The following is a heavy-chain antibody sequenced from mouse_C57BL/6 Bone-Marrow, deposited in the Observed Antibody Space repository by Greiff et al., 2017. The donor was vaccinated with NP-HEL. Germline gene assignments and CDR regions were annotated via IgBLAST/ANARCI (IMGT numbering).Heavy chain of an antibody. J-gene: IGHJ4*01. CDR1: GYTFTDYE. V-gene: IGHV1-15*01. Sequence: VQLQESGAELVRPGASVTLSCKASGYTFTDYEMHWVKQTPVHGLEWIGAIDPETGGTAYNQKFKGKAILTADKSSSTAYMELRSLTSEDSAVYYCTRDDCYPYYAMDYWGQGTSVTVSA. D-gene: IGHD2-3*01. CDR3: TRDDCYPYYAMDY. CDR2: IDPETGGT.